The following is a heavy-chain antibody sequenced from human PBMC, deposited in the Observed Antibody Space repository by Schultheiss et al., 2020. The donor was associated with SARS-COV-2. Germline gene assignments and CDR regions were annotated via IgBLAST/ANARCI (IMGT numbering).Heavy chain of an antibody. CDR2: ISYDGSNK. CDR3: ARDAGRLLYYDSSGYRFDP. V-gene: IGHV3-30*04. D-gene: IGHD3-22*01. J-gene: IGHJ5*02. CDR1: GFTFSSYA. Sequence: GGSLRLSCAASGFTFSSYAMHWVRQAPGKGLEWVAVISYDGSNKYYADSVKGRFTISRDNSKNTLYLQMNSLRAEDTAVYYCARDAGRLLYYDSSGYRFDPWGQGTLVTVSS.